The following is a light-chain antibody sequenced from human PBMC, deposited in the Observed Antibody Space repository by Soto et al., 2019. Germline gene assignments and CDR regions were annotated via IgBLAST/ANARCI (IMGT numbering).Light chain of an antibody. CDR3: QQGFSRPRT. CDR2: TTS. V-gene: IGKV1-39*01. CDR1: QSIRND. J-gene: IGKJ1*01. Sequence: DIQMTQSPSSLSASVGDRVTITCRASQSIRNDLNWYQQRPGKAPKLLMYTTSNLESGVPSRFSGSGSRTDFTLTINNLQPEDFGTYFCQQGFSRPRTFGLGTTVEVK.